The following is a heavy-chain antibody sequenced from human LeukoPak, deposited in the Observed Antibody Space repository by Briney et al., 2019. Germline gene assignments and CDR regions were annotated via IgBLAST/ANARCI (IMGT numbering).Heavy chain of an antibody. CDR1: GGFSNNY. CDR3: ARASGGWHGLFDY. D-gene: IGHD2-15*01. V-gene: IGHV4-59*08. Sequence: PSETLSLTCTVSGGFSNNYWSWIRQPPGKGLEWIGYMYYSGSTSYNPSLKRRVTISVDTSKSQFSLKLRSVTAADTAVYYCARASGGWHGLFDYWGQGTLVTVSS. J-gene: IGHJ4*02. CDR2: MYYSGST.